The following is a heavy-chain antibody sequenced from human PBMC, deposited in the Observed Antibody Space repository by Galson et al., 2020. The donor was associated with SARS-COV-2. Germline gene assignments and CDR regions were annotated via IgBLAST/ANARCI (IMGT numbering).Heavy chain of an antibody. CDR1: GFTFSSYA. V-gene: IGHV3-23*01. CDR3: AKDLKQVAYCGGDCYTPNY. D-gene: IGHD2-21*01. Sequence: SCVASGFTFSSYAMSWVRQAPGKGLEWVSAISGSGGSTYYADSVKGRFTISRDNSKNTLYLQMNSLRAEDTAVYYCAKDLKQVAYCGGDCYTPNYWGQGTLVTVS. J-gene: IGHJ4*02. CDR2: ISGSGGST.